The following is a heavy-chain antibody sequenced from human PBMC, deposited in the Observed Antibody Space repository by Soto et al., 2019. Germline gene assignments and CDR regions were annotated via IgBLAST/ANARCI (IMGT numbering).Heavy chain of an antibody. D-gene: IGHD3-22*01. CDR1: GFTFSSYA. CDR2: ISYDGSNK. Sequence: GGSLRLSCAASGFTFSSYAMHWVRQAPGKGLEWVAVISYDGSNKYYADSVKGRFTISRDNSKNTLYLQMNSLRAEDTAVYYCAREGGRITVDSSGYYSYWGQGTLVTVSS. V-gene: IGHV3-30-3*01. J-gene: IGHJ4*02. CDR3: AREGGRITVDSSGYYSY.